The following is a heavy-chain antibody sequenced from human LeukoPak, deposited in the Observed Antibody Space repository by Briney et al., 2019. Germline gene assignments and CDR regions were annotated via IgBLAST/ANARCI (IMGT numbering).Heavy chain of an antibody. CDR3: ARDRSGYDYFDY. J-gene: IGHJ4*02. Sequence: ASETLSLTCTVSGGSISSYYWSWIRQPPGKGLEWIGYIYYSGSTNYNPSLKSRVTISVDTSKNQFSLKLSSVTAADTAVYYCARDRSGYDYFDYWGQGTLVTVSS. CDR2: IYYSGST. CDR1: GGSISSYY. V-gene: IGHV4-59*01. D-gene: IGHD3-22*01.